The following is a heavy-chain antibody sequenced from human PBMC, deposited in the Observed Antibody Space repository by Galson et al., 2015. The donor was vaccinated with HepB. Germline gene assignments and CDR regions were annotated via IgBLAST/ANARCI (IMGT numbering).Heavy chain of an antibody. Sequence: SVKVSCKASGYTFTSYAMHWVRQAPGQRLEWMGWINAGNGNTKYSQKFQGRVTITRDTSASTAYMELSSLRSEDTAVYYCARKIIAAAGRGFDPWGQGTLVTVSS. CDR2: INAGNGNT. J-gene: IGHJ5*02. CDR3: ARKIIAAAGRGFDP. V-gene: IGHV1-3*01. D-gene: IGHD6-13*01. CDR1: GYTFTSYA.